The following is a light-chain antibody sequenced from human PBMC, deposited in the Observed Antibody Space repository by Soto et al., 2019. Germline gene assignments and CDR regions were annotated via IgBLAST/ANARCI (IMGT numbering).Light chain of an antibody. J-gene: IGKJ4*01. Sequence: EIVLTQSPGTLSLSPGERATLSCRASQSVSSNLAWYQQKPGQAPRLLIYGASTRATGIPARFSGSGSVTDFTLTISSLEPEDFAVYYCQQRSNWPLTFGGGTKVDIK. V-gene: IGKV3-11*01. CDR1: QSVSSN. CDR2: GAS. CDR3: QQRSNWPLT.